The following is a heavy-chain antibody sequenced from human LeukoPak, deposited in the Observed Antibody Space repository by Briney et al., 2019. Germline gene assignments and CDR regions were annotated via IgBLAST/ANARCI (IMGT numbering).Heavy chain of an antibody. D-gene: IGHD6-19*01. CDR1: GFTLDVYG. CDR3: ARGPWSGSGWYFGY. J-gene: IGHJ4*02. CDR2: INWNGGST. Sequence: GGSLRLSCAASGFTLDVYGMSWVRQAPGKGLEWVSGINWNGGSTGYADSVKGRFTISRDNAKNCLFLQMNSLRAENTAMYYCARGPWSGSGWYFGYWGQGTLVTVSS. V-gene: IGHV3-20*04.